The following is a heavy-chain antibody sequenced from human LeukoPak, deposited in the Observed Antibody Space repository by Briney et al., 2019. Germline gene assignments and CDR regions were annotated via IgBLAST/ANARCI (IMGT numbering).Heavy chain of an antibody. CDR1: GGSLSTYY. D-gene: IGHD3-10*01. CDR2: IYNSGST. CDR3: ARGGPYDSGTFYFDY. J-gene: IGHJ4*02. V-gene: IGHV4-59*01. Sequence: PSETLSLTCTVSGGSLSTYYWSWIRQPPGKGLEWIGYIYNSGSTNYNPSLKSRVTISVDTSKNQFSLKLSSVTAADSAVYYCARGGPYDSGTFYFDYWGQGTLVTVSS.